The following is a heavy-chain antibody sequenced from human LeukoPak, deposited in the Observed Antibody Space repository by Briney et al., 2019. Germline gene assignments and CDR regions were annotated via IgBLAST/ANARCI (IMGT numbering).Heavy chain of an antibody. CDR2: IYPGDSDT. Sequence: GESLKISCKGSGYSFTNYWIGWVRQMPGKGLECMGIIYPGDSDTTYSPSFQGQVTISADKSISTAYLQWSSLKASDTAIYYCVRLGGVTYSYGSGSYPNWYFDLWGRGTLVTVSS. CDR3: VRLGGVTYSYGSGSYPNWYFDL. V-gene: IGHV5-51*01. CDR1: GYSFTNYW. J-gene: IGHJ2*01. D-gene: IGHD3-10*01.